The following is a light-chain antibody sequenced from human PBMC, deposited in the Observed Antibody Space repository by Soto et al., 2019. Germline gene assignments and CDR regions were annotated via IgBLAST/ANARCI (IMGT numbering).Light chain of an antibody. CDR3: SSYAGSSNV. J-gene: IGLJ1*01. V-gene: IGLV2-8*01. CDR2: EVN. Sequence: LTQPPSASGSPGQSVAISCTGTSSDVGSYNYVSWYQQHPGKAPKLMIYEVNKRPSGVPDRFSGSKSGNTASLTVSGLQAEDEADYYCSSYAGSSNVFGTGTKVTVL. CDR1: SSDVGSYNY.